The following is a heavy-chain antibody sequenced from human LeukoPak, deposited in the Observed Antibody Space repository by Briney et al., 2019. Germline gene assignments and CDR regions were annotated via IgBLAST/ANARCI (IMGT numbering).Heavy chain of an antibody. CDR1: GYTFTSYG. Sequence: EASVKVSCKASGYTFTSYGISWVRQAPGQGLEWMGWIGAYNGNTNYAQKLQGRVTMTTDTSTSTAYMELRSLRSDDTAVYYCARIDIVVVPAAIGNTVWFDPWGQGTLVTVSS. CDR2: IGAYNGNT. CDR3: ARIDIVVVPAAIGNTVWFDP. V-gene: IGHV1-18*01. J-gene: IGHJ5*02. D-gene: IGHD2-2*02.